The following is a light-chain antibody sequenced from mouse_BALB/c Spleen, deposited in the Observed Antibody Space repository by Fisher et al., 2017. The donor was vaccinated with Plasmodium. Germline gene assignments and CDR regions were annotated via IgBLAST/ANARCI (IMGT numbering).Light chain of an antibody. J-gene: IGKJ5*01. Sequence: DIVMTQTPATLSVTPGDRVSLSCRASQSISNHLHWYQQKSHESPRLIVKYASQSISGIPSRFSGSGSGTDFTLSINSVETEDFGMYFCQQSNSWPLTFGAGTKLELK. CDR1: QSISNH. CDR2: YAS. CDR3: QQSNSWPLT. V-gene: IGKV5-45*01.